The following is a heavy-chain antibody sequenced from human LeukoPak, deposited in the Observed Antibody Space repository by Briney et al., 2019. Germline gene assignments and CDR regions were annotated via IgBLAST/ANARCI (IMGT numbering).Heavy chain of an antibody. CDR2: IYYGGST. V-gene: IGHV4-39*01. Sequence: PSETLSLTCTVSGGSISSGTYYWGWIRQPPGKGLEWIGSIYYGGSTYYNPSLKSRVTISVDTSKNQFSLKLSSVTAADTAVYYCARPGLEDGDIVVVPAAIRGPWFDPWGQGTLVTVSS. CDR3: ARPGLEDGDIVVVPAAIRGPWFDP. D-gene: IGHD2-2*02. CDR1: GGSISSGTYY. J-gene: IGHJ5*02.